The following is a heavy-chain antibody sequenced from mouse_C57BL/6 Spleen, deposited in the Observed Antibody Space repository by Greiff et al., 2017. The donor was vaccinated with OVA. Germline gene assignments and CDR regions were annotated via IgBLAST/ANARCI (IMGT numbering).Heavy chain of an antibody. V-gene: IGHV1-69*01. Sequence: QVQLQQPGAELVMPGASVKLSCTASGYTFTSYWMHWVKQRPGQGLEWIGEINPSDSYTNYNQKFKGKSTLTVDKSSSTAYMQLSSLTSEDSAVYYCARKGLEAMDYWGQGTSVTVSS. CDR2: INPSDSYT. CDR3: ARKGLEAMDY. J-gene: IGHJ4*01. CDR1: GYTFTSYW.